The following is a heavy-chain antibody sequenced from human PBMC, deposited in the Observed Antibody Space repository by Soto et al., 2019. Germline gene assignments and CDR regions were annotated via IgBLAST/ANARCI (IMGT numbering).Heavy chain of an antibody. CDR2: ISHDGRNK. CDR1: GFIFGKYD. V-gene: IGHV3-30*18. D-gene: IGHD2-8*02. J-gene: IGHJ4*02. CDR3: AKGGLPWWSQGIDF. Sequence: QVQLVESGGGVVQPGRSLRLSCEGSGFIFGKYDMYWVRQAPGKGLEWVTKISHDGRNKDYEDSVQGRFTISRDNSRDTMYLEMNRLRPEDTALYYCAKGGLPWWSQGIDFWGQGTLVTVSA.